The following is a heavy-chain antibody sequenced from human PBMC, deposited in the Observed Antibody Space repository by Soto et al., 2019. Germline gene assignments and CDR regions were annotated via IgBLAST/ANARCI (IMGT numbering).Heavy chain of an antibody. D-gene: IGHD4-17*01. CDR1: GGSFSGYY. CDR2: INHSGST. J-gene: IGHJ5*02. V-gene: IGHV4-34*01. Sequence: PSETLSLTCAVYGGSFSGYYWSWIRQPPGKGLEWIGEINHSGSTNYNPSLKSRVTISVDTSKNQFSLKLSSVTAADTAVYYCARTLTPETTVTTRTQQGYNWFDPWGQGTLVTVSS. CDR3: ARTLTPETTVTTRTQQGYNWFDP.